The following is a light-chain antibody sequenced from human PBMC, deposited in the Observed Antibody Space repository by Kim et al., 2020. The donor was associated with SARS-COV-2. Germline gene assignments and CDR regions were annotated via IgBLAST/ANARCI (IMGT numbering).Light chain of an antibody. CDR2: ATD. CDR3: AAWDDSLSGQL. Sequence: GQRVTISCSGSSSNIGRSAVHWFQQLPGTAPKLLIYATDKRPSGVPARFSGSKSGTSASLAISGLQSEDEADYYCAAWDDSLSGQLFGGGTKVTVL. J-gene: IGLJ3*02. V-gene: IGLV1-44*01. CDR1: SSNIGRSA.